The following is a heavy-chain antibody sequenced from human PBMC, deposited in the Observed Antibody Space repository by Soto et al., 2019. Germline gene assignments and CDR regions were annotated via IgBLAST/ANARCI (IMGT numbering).Heavy chain of an antibody. V-gene: IGHV1-69*12. CDR3: ARVLVITMVQGVGFDY. Sequence: QVQLVQSGAEVKKPGSSVKVSCKASGGTFSSYAISWVRQAPGQGLEWMGGIIPIFGTANYAQKFQGRVTITADESTSTAYMGLSSLRSEDTAVYYCARVLVITMVQGVGFDYGGQGTLVTVSS. J-gene: IGHJ4*02. D-gene: IGHD3-10*01. CDR2: IIPIFGTA. CDR1: GGTFSSYA.